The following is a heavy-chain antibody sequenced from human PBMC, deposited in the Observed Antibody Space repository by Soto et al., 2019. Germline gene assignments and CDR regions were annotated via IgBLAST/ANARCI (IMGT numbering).Heavy chain of an antibody. Sequence: QVQLVQSGAEVKTPGASVKVSCKASGFTFTNYDINWVRQAIGQGLEWMGWMNPDRGTTVYAQKFQGRVTMTRNTSTSTAYMQLISLTSEDTAVYYCARGPDLYRSPQEPNDYWGQGTLVTVSS. J-gene: IGHJ4*02. CDR1: GFTFTNYD. CDR3: ARGPDLYRSPQEPNDY. D-gene: IGHD6-13*01. V-gene: IGHV1-8*01. CDR2: MNPDRGTT.